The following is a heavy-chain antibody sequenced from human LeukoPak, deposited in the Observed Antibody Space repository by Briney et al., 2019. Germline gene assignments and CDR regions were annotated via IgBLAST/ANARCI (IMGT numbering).Heavy chain of an antibody. Sequence: SETLSLTCAVYVGSFSGYYWSWIRQPPRKGRGWMGEINHSGSTNYNPPLKRRVTISVGTSKNQLSLKLSSVTAAGTAVYYWARGHPGLPSARRLFDLNLRAFDYWGQGTLVTVCS. V-gene: IGHV4-34*01. CDR3: ARGHPGLPSARRLFDLNLRAFDY. CDR2: INHSGST. CDR1: VGSFSGYY. J-gene: IGHJ4*02. D-gene: IGHD2-15*01.